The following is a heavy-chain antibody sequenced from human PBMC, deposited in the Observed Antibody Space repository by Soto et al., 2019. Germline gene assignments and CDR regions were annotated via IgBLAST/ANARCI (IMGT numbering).Heavy chain of an antibody. J-gene: IGHJ1*01. CDR3: ALLSPRGYYWFQH. Sequence: EVQLVESGGALVQPGGSLRLSCAASGCTFSSYSMNWVRQAPGKGLEWVSHISTTGDFTSYADSVKGRFTISRDNAKNSLHLQMNSLKDEDTAVYFCALLSPRGYYWFQHWGQGTLVTVFS. CDR2: ISTTGDFT. CDR1: GCTFSSYS. V-gene: IGHV3-48*02. D-gene: IGHD3-22*01.